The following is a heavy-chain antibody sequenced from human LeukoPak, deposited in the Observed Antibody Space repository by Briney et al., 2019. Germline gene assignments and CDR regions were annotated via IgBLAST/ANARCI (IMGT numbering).Heavy chain of an antibody. V-gene: IGHV1-3*01. CDR1: GYTFTSYA. CDR3: ARRQGRGGGWFDP. D-gene: IGHD4-23*01. Sequence: GASVKVSCKASGYTFTSYAMHWVRQAPGQRLEWMGWINAGNGNTKYSQKFQGRVTITRDTSASTAYMELSSLRSEDTAVYYCARRQGRGGGWFDPWGQGTLVTVCS. J-gene: IGHJ5*02. CDR2: INAGNGNT.